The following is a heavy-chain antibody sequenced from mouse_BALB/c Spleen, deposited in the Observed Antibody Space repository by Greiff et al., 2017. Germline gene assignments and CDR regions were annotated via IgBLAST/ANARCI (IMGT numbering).Heavy chain of an antibody. Sequence: QVQLQQSGAELVRPGSSVKISCKASGYAFSSYWMNWVKQRPGQGLEWIGQIYPGDGDTNYNGKFKGKATLTADKSSSTAYMQLSSLTSEDSAVYFCAREDGNYPWFAYWGQGTLVTVSA. CDR2: IYPGDGDT. J-gene: IGHJ3*01. CDR1: GYAFSSYW. V-gene: IGHV1-80*01. CDR3: AREDGNYPWFAY. D-gene: IGHD2-1*01.